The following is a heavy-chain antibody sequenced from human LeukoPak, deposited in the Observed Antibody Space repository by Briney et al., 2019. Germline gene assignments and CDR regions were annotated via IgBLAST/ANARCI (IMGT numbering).Heavy chain of an antibody. V-gene: IGHV3-23*01. D-gene: IGHD5-12*01. CDR3: ARNENSGWGYFDY. Sequence: LAGGSLRLSCAASRFTFNSYAMSWVRQAPGKGLEWVSVIGGSNGNTFYVGSVKGRFTISRDNSKDTLYLQMNSLRAEDTAVYYCARNENSGWGYFDYWGQGTLVTVSS. CDR1: RFTFNSYA. CDR2: IGGSNGNT. J-gene: IGHJ4*02.